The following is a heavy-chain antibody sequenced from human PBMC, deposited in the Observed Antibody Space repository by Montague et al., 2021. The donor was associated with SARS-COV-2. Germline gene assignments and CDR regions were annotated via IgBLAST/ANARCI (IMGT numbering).Heavy chain of an antibody. V-gene: IGHV4-39*01. Sequence: SETLSLTCTVSGGSISSSSYYWGWIRQPPGKGLEWIGSIDYSGSTYHNPSLKSRVTISVDTSKNQFSLKLSSVTAADTAVYYCARYSSGWRVGGIDYWGQGTLVTVSS. D-gene: IGHD6-19*01. J-gene: IGHJ4*02. CDR2: IDYSGST. CDR3: ARYSSGWRVGGIDY. CDR1: GGSISSSSYY.